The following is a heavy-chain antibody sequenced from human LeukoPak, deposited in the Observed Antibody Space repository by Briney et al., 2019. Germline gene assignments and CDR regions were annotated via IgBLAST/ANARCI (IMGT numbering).Heavy chain of an antibody. J-gene: IGHJ4*02. Sequence: GGSLRLSCVASGFTFSRYGMSWVRQAPGKGLEWVSDIKRNGSKKYYVDSVKGRFTISRDNAKNSLYLQMNSLRAEDTAVYYCARVRVRGVRLYYFDYWGQGTLVTVSS. V-gene: IGHV3-7*01. D-gene: IGHD3-10*01. CDR3: ARVRVRGVRLYYFDY. CDR2: IKRNGSKK. CDR1: GFTFSRYG.